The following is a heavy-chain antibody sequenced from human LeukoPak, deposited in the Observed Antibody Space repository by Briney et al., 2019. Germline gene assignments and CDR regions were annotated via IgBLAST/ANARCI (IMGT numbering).Heavy chain of an antibody. V-gene: IGHV3-53*01. J-gene: IGHJ4*02. CDR3: ARGRIAAAGPFDY. Sequence: GGSLRLSCAASGFTVSSNYMNWVRQAPGEGLEWVSVIYSGGSTYYADSVKGRFTISRDNSKNTLYLQMNSLRAEDTAVYYCARGRIAAAGPFDYWGQGTLVTVSS. CDR1: GFTVSSNY. CDR2: IYSGGST. D-gene: IGHD6-25*01.